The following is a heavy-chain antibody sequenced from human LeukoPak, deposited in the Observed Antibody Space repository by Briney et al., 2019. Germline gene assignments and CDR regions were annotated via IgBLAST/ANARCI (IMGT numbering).Heavy chain of an antibody. CDR2: IYYSGRT. CDR1: GGSISTSLYY. J-gene: IGHJ4*02. D-gene: IGHD3-16*02. V-gene: IGHV4-39*07. Sequence: SETLSLTCSVSGGSISTSLYYWGWIRQPPGKGLEWIGSIYYSGRTYYNPSLKSRVTISVDTSKNQFSLRLTSVTAADTAVYYCARRTFGGVIAYWGQGTLVTVSS. CDR3: ARRTFGGVIAY.